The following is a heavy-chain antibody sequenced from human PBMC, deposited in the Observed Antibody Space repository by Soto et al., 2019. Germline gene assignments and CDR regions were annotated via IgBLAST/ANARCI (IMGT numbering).Heavy chain of an antibody. D-gene: IGHD5-18*01. J-gene: IGHJ4*02. Sequence: GGSLRLSCAASGFTFSSCAINWIRQAPGKGLGWVSAISGSDGSTYYENSVKSRFTISRDNSKNTLYLQMNSLRAEDTAVYYCAKELDSYLNFDYWGQGTLVTVSS. CDR3: AKELDSYLNFDY. CDR2: ISGSDGST. V-gene: IGHV3-23*01. CDR1: GFTFSSCA.